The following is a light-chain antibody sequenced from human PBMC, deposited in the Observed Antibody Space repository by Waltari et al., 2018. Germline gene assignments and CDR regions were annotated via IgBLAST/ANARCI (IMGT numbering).Light chain of an antibody. J-gene: IGKJ1*01. CDR3: QQYNDWPRT. V-gene: IGKV3-15*01. Sequence: EIVMTQSPAILSASPGERATLSCRASQSVGNNLAWYQQKPGQTPRLLIYGASTRATGIPDRFSGSGSGTEFTLTISSLQSEDFVVYSCQQYNDWPRTFGQGTKVEIK. CDR1: QSVGNN. CDR2: GAS.